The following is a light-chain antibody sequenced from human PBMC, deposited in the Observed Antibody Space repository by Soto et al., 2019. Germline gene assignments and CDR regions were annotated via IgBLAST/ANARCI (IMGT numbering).Light chain of an antibody. CDR3: QQSYSIPLT. J-gene: IGKJ4*01. V-gene: IGKV4-1*01. CDR1: QNLLYSSNDKNY. Sequence: DIVMTQSPDFLTVSLGERATINCKSSQNLLYSSNDKNYLAWYQQKPGQPPKLLLHWASTRESGVPDRFSGSGSGTDFTLTITSLQAEDVATYYCQQSYSIPLTFGGGTKVEIK. CDR2: WAS.